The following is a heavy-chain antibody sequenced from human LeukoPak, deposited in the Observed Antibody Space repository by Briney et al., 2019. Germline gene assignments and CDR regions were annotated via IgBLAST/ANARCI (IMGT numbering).Heavy chain of an antibody. Sequence: GGSLRLSCAASGFTFDDYTMHWVRQAPGKGLEWVSGINWNGGSTGYADSVKGRFTTSRDNAKNSLYLQMNSLRAEDTAVYYCARAGGNYGGNLGPVDYWGQGTLVTVSS. CDR3: ARAGGNYGGNLGPVDY. J-gene: IGHJ4*02. D-gene: IGHD4-23*01. CDR1: GFTFDDYT. V-gene: IGHV3-20*04. CDR2: INWNGGST.